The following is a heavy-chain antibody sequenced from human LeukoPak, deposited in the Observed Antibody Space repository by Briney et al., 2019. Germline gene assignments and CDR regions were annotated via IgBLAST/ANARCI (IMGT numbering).Heavy chain of an antibody. CDR2: IYYSGST. Sequence: SETLSLTCTVSGGSISSYYWSWIRQPPGNGLEWIGYIYYSGSTNYNPSLKSRVTISVDTSKNQFSLKLSSVTAADTAVYYCAREVPRYYYDSSGYYFDYWGQGTLVTVSS. V-gene: IGHV4-59*01. D-gene: IGHD3-22*01. CDR3: AREVPRYYYDSSGYYFDY. CDR1: GGSISSYY. J-gene: IGHJ4*02.